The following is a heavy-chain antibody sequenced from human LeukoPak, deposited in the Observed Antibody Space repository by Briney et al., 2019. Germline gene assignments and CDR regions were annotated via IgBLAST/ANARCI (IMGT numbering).Heavy chain of an antibody. D-gene: IGHD3-3*01. CDR1: GFTFSSYG. J-gene: IGHJ4*02. CDR3: AKDLFFGVVMHRSGFDY. Sequence: GGSLRLSCAASGFTFSSYGMHWVRQAPGKGLEWVAFIRYDGSNKYYADSVKGRFTISIDNSKNTLYLQMNSLRAEDTAVYYCAKDLFFGVVMHRSGFDYWGQGTLVTVSS. V-gene: IGHV3-30*02. CDR2: IRYDGSNK.